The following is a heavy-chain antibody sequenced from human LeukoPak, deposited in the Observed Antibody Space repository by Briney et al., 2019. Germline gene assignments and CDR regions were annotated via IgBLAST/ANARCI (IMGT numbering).Heavy chain of an antibody. V-gene: IGHV3-21*01. CDR1: GFTFSSYS. D-gene: IGHD2-15*01. CDR2: ISSSSSYI. J-gene: IGHJ4*02. Sequence: GGSPRLSCAASGFTFSSYSMNWVRQAPGKGLEWVSSISSSSSYIYYADSVKGRFTISRDNAKNSLYLQMNSLRAEDTAVYYCARDRGGSPQRPIDYWGQGTLVTVSS. CDR3: ARDRGGSPQRPIDY.